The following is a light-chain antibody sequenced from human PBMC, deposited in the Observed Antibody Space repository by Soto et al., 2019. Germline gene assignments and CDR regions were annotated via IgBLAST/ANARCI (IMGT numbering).Light chain of an antibody. V-gene: IGKV1-16*02. CDR1: QAISNF. CDR2: GAS. CDR3: QQYHSYPAT. Sequence: DIQMTQSPSSLSASVGDTVTITCRASQAISNFLAWFQQKPGQAPKSLIFGASSLQSGVPSNFCGSGSETHFTLTISSLQPEDFATYYCQQYHSYPATFGGGTKVEI. J-gene: IGKJ4*01.